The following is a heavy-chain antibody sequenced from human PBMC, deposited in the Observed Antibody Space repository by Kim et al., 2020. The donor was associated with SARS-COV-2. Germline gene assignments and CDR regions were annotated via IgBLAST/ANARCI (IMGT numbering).Heavy chain of an antibody. Sequence: YEDSVKGRFTMSRDNSKNMLYLQMTSLRREDTAIYYCAKPYAGYDASFDSCGQGVQVTVSS. D-gene: IGHD5-12*01. J-gene: IGHJ4*02. V-gene: IGHV3-23*01. CDR3: AKPYAGYDASFDS.